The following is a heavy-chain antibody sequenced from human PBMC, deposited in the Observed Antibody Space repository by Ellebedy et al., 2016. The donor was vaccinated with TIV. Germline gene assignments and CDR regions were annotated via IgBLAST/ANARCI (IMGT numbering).Heavy chain of an antibody. CDR2: TYYTSRWSF. CDR3: VKREYSGSSGAPDL. Sequence: SQTLSLTCAISGDSVSSSSLAWNWIRQSPSRGLEWLGRTYYTSRWSFDYAVSVKGRISIGADISRNQLSLQLNSVTPEDSAVYYCVKREYSGSSGAPDLWGQGTVVSVS. CDR1: GDSVSSSSLA. V-gene: IGHV6-1*01. D-gene: IGHD6-6*01. J-gene: IGHJ3*01.